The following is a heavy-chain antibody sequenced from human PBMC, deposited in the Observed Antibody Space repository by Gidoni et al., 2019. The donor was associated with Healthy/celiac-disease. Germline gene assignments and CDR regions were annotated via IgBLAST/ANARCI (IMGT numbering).Heavy chain of an antibody. CDR1: CFTFSRYA. J-gene: IGHJ5*02. V-gene: IGHV3-30*04. Sequence: QVQLVESGGGVVQPGRSLRLSCAASCFTFSRYAMHWVRQAPGKGLEWVAVISYDGSNKYYADSVKGRFTISRDNSKNTLYLQMNSLRAEDTAVYYCARDKGAPSYNWKGWFDPWGQGTLVTVSS. CDR2: ISYDGSNK. D-gene: IGHD1-20*01. CDR3: ARDKGAPSYNWKGWFDP.